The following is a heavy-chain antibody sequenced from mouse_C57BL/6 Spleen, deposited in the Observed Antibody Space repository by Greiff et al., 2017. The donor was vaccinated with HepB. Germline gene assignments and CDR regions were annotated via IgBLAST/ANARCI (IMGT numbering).Heavy chain of an antibody. CDR3: ARKDYSNFYAMDY. CDR1: GYTFTSYW. J-gene: IGHJ4*01. CDR2: IHPNSGST. D-gene: IGHD2-5*01. Sequence: QVQLQQPGAELVKPGASVKLSCKASGYTFTSYWMHWVKQRPGQGLEWIGMIHPNSGSTNYNEKFKSKATLTVDKSSSTAYMQLSSLTSEDYAVYYCARKDYSNFYAMDYWGQGTSVTVSS. V-gene: IGHV1-64*01.